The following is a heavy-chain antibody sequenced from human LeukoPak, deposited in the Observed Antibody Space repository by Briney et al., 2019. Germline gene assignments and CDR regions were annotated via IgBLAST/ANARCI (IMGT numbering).Heavy chain of an antibody. V-gene: IGHV3-30*02. CDR2: IRYDGSNK. Sequence: AGGSLRLSCAASGFTFSNYAMSWVRQAPGKGLEWVAFIRYDGSNKYYADSVKGRFTISRDNSKNTLYLQMNSLRAEDTAVYYCANTYYYDSSGYYPPPGPFDYWGQGTLVTVSS. CDR3: ANTYYYDSSGYYPPPGPFDY. J-gene: IGHJ4*02. D-gene: IGHD3-22*01. CDR1: GFTFSNYA.